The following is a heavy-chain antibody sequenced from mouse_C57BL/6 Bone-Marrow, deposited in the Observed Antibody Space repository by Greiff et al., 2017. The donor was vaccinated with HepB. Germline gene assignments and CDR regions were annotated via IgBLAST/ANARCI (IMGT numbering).Heavy chain of an antibody. Sequence: EVMLVESGGGLVQPGGSMKLSCVASGFTFSNYWMNWVRQSPEKGLEWVAQIRLKSDNYATHYAESVKGRFTISRDDSKSSVYLQMNNLRAEDTGIYYCTRDMVTTTLAWFAYWGQGTLVTVSA. D-gene: IGHD2-1*01. CDR2: IRLKSDNYAT. J-gene: IGHJ3*01. V-gene: IGHV6-3*01. CDR3: TRDMVTTTLAWFAY. CDR1: GFTFSNYW.